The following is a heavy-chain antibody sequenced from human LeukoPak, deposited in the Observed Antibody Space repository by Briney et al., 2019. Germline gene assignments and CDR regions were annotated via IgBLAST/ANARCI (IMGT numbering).Heavy chain of an antibody. CDR3: ARATGYSYGITDY. CDR2: IYHSGST. D-gene: IGHD5-18*01. CDR1: GYSISSGYY. V-gene: IGHV4-38-2*02. Sequence: ASETLSLTCSVSGYSISSGYYWGWIRQPPGMGLEWIGNIYHSGSTYYNPSLKSRVTISLDTSKNQFSLKLTSVTAADTAMYYCARATGYSYGITDYWGQGTLVTVSA. J-gene: IGHJ4*02.